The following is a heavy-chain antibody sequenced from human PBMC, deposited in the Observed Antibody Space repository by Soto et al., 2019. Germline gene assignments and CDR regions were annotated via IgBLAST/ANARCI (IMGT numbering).Heavy chain of an antibody. CDR2: IIPILGIA. Sequence: SVKVSCKASGGTFSSYTISWVRQAPGQGLEWMGRIIPILGIANYAQKFQGRVTITADKSTSTAYMELSSLRSEDTAVYYCARVSVGSSWYMGWFDPWGQGTLVTVSS. V-gene: IGHV1-69*02. D-gene: IGHD6-13*01. CDR1: GGTFSSYT. CDR3: ARVSVGSSWYMGWFDP. J-gene: IGHJ5*02.